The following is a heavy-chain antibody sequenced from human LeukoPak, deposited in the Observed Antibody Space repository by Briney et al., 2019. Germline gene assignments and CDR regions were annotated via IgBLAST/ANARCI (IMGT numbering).Heavy chain of an antibody. J-gene: IGHJ4*02. CDR2: ISYDGSNK. D-gene: IGHD6-19*01. Sequence: PGGSLRLSCAASGFSFSTHALSWVRQAPGKGLEWVAVISYDGSNKYYVDSVKGRFTISRDNSKNTLYLQMNSLRDEDTAVYYCAKDRGEQWLVTSFDYWGQGTLVTVSS. V-gene: IGHV3-30*18. CDR1: GFSFSTHA. CDR3: AKDRGEQWLVTSFDY.